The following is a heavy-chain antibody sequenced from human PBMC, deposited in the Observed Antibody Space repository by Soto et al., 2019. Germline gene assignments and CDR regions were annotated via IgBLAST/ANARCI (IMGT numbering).Heavy chain of an antibody. Sequence: PSETLSLTCTVSGGSISSGDYYWSWIRQPPGKGLEWIGYIYYSGVTYYSPSLKSRLTISLDTSRTQFSLNLASVTAADTAVYYCAKCSLPPSKWLLHRLPYYFDYWGQGTLVTVSS. CDR3: AKCSLPPSKWLLHRLPYYFDY. J-gene: IGHJ4*02. D-gene: IGHD3-22*01. V-gene: IGHV4-30-4*08. CDR1: GGSISSGDYY. CDR2: IYYSGVT.